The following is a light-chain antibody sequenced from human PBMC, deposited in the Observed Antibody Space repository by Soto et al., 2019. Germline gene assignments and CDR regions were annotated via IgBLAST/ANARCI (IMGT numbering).Light chain of an antibody. CDR1: QGSITY. V-gene: IGKV1-9*01. Sequence: IALTQSPSSLSASMGDRVTITCRASQGSITYLAWYQQKRWKAPKLLIYGASSLQGGVPSRFSGSGSGTDFPLTVSSLRTEGLAAYYCHHVCTYPPSFGPGTKVDIK. CDR2: GAS. CDR3: HHVCTYPPS. J-gene: IGKJ3*01.